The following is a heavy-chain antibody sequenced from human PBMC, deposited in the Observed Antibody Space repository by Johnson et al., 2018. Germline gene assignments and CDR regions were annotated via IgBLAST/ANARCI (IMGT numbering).Heavy chain of an antibody. V-gene: IGHV4-59*01. CDR1: GGSISSYY. D-gene: IGHD6-6*01. Sequence: QVQLQESGPGLVKPSETLSLTCTVSGGSISSYYWSWIRQPPGKGLEWLGYIYYSGSSNYNPSLQSRVTISVDTSKNQFSLKLSPVTAAGTAGYYCARARVQQLVPVYYYYGMDVWGQGTTVTVSS. J-gene: IGHJ6*02. CDR3: ARARVQQLVPVYYYYGMDV. CDR2: IYYSGSS.